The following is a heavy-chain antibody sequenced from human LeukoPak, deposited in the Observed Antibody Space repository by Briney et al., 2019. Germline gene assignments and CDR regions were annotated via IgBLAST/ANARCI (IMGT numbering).Heavy chain of an antibody. Sequence: SVTVSCTSSGGTFSCYAISWVRQAPGQGLEWVGGIIPIFGTANYAQKFQGRVTITTDESTSTAYMELSSLRSEDTAVYYCARDLFLGDSSGYEATPFDYWGQGTLVTVSS. D-gene: IGHD3-22*01. V-gene: IGHV1-69*05. J-gene: IGHJ4*02. CDR1: GGTFSCYA. CDR3: ARDLFLGDSSGYEATPFDY. CDR2: IIPIFGTA.